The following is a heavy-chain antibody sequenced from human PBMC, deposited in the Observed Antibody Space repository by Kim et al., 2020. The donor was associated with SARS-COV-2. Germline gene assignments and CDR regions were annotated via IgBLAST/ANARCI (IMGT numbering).Heavy chain of an antibody. CDR1: GFTFSTYA. D-gene: IGHD3-10*01. CDR3: AKDGPRFGELLG. Sequence: GGSLRLSCAASGFTFSTYAMSWVRQAPGKGLEWVSTISGSGGSTYYADSVKGRFTISRDNSKNTLYLQMNRLRAEDTALYYCAKDGPRFGELLGWGQGTLVTVSS. CDR2: ISGSGGST. J-gene: IGHJ4*02. V-gene: IGHV3-23*01.